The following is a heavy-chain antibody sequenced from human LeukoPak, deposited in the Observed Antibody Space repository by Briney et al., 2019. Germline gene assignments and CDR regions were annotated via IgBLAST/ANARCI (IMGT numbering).Heavy chain of an antibody. Sequence: SETLSLTCTVSGGSINSHYWSWIRQPPGKGLEWIGEINHSGSTNYNPSLKSRVTISVDTSKNQFPLKLSSVTAADTAVYYCARGARYGSGIQAVDYWGQGTLVTVSS. CDR2: INHSGST. V-gene: IGHV4-34*01. CDR1: GGSINSHY. J-gene: IGHJ4*02. CDR3: ARGARYGSGIQAVDY. D-gene: IGHD3-10*01.